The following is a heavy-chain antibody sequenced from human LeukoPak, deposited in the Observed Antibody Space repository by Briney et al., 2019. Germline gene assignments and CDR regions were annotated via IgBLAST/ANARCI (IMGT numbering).Heavy chain of an antibody. D-gene: IGHD3-22*01. CDR1: GFTFSSYS. J-gene: IGHJ4*02. Sequence: GGSLRLSCAASGFTFSSYSMNWVRQAPGKGLEWVSSISGSGASTYYADSVKGRFTISRDNAKNSLYLQMNSLRAEDTALYYCAKDMGPYYYDSSGLDYWGQGTLVTVSS. CDR2: ISGSGAST. CDR3: AKDMGPYYYDSSGLDY. V-gene: IGHV3-21*04.